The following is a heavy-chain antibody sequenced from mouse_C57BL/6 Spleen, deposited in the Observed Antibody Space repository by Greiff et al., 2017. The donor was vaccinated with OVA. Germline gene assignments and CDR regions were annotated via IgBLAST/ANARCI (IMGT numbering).Heavy chain of an antibody. D-gene: IGHD1-1*01. CDR3: ARDYHGSLGYFDV. CDR2: ISSGSSTI. V-gene: IGHV5-17*01. Sequence: EVQLVESGGGLVKPGGSLKLSCAASGFTFSDYGMHWVRQAPEKGLEWVAYISSGSSTIYYADTVKGRFTISRDNAKNTLFLQMTIRRSKDTAMEYCARDYHGSLGYFDVWGTGTTVTVSS. CDR1: GFTFSDYG. J-gene: IGHJ1*03.